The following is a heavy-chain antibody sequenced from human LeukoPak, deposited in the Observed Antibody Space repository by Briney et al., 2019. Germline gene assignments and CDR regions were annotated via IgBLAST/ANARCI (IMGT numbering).Heavy chain of an antibody. CDR1: GYPFSGYY. V-gene: IGHV1-2*02. CDR2: INPESGAT. Sequence: ASVQVSCEASGYPFSGYYIHWVRQGPGQGLEWLGWINPESGATKYAQRFEGRVTLTRDTSVTTVHMELSGLRYDDSAVYYCARENLNYYGSGSYLYWGQGSQVTVSS. CDR3: ARENLNYYGSGSYLY. J-gene: IGHJ4*02. D-gene: IGHD3-10*01.